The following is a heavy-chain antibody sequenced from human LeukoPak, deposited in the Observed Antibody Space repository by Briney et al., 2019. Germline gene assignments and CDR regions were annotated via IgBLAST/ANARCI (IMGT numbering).Heavy chain of an antibody. D-gene: IGHD3-16*01. CDR1: GFTFSSYG. CDR3: AKATYYDYLKAGYYYGMDV. Sequence: GRSLRLSCAASGFTFSSYGMHWVRQAPGKGLEWVAVISYDGSNKYYADSVKGRFTISRDNSKNTLYLQMNSLRAEDTAVYYCAKATYYDYLKAGYYYGMDVWGQGTTVTVSS. CDR2: ISYDGSNK. V-gene: IGHV3-30*18. J-gene: IGHJ6*02.